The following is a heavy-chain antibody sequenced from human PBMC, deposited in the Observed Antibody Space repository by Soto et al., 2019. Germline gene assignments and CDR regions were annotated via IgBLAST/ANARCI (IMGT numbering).Heavy chain of an antibody. CDR2: IYHSRST. V-gene: IGHV4-30-2*01. CDR1: GGSISSGGYS. D-gene: IGHD3-16*02. Sequence: PSETLSLTCAVSGGSISSGGYSWSWIRQPPGKGLEWIGYIYHSRSTYYNPSLKSRVTISVDRSKNQFSLKLSSVTAADTAVYYCARRRGDYVWGSYRSGWFDPWGQGTLVTVSS. CDR3: ARRRGDYVWGSYRSGWFDP. J-gene: IGHJ5*02.